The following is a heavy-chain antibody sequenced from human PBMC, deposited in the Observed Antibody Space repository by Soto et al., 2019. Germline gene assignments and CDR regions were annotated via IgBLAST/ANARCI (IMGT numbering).Heavy chain of an antibody. CDR3: ARGSGWSHYYYYGMDV. D-gene: IGHD6-19*01. J-gene: IGHJ6*02. CDR1: GDSVSSNSAA. Sequence: SQTLSLTCAISGDSVSSNSAALNLIMQSPSRGLEWLGRTYYRSKWYNDYAVSVKSRITINPDTSKNQFSLQLNSVTPEDTAVYYCARGSGWSHYYYYGMDVWGQGTTVTVSS. V-gene: IGHV6-1*01. CDR2: TYYRSKWYN.